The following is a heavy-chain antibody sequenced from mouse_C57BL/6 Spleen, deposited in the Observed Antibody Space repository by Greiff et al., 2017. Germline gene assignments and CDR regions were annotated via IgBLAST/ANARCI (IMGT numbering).Heavy chain of an antibody. D-gene: IGHD1-1*01. CDR2: IYPGDGDT. CDR1: GYAFSSSW. Sequence: VKLQESGPELVKPGASVKISCKASGYAFSSSWMNWVKQRPGKGLEWIGRIYPGDGDTNYNGKFKGKATLTADKSSSTAYMQLSSLTSEDSAVYFCARDEDITAVVATPLAMDYWGQGTSVTVSS. V-gene: IGHV1-82*01. CDR3: ARDEDITAVVATPLAMDY. J-gene: IGHJ4*01.